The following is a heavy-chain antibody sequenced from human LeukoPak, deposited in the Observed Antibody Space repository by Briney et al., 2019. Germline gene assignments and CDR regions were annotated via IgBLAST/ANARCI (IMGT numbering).Heavy chain of an antibody. CDR1: GGSISSSSYY. J-gene: IGHJ4*02. V-gene: IGHV4-39*01. D-gene: IGHD5-18*01. Sequence: TSETLSLTCTVSGGSISSSSYYWGWIRQPPGKGLEWIGSIYYSGSTYYNPSLKSRVTISVDTSKNQFSLKLSSVTAADTAVYYCARGPYSSYWGQGTLVTVSS. CDR3: ARGPYSSY. CDR2: IYYSGST.